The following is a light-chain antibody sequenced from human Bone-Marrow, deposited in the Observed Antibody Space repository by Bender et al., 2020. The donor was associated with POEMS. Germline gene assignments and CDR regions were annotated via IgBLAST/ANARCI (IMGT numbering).Light chain of an antibody. V-gene: IGLV1-44*01. CDR2: TNN. J-gene: IGLJ3*02. Sequence: QSVLTQPPSVSGTPGQRVTISCTGSGSNIGGYPVNWYQQLPGTAPRLLIYTNNERPSGVPDRFSGSKSGTSAPLAITGLQSDDEAIYFCGAWDASLNGWVFGGGTKLTVL. CDR1: GSNIGGYP. CDR3: GAWDASLNGWV.